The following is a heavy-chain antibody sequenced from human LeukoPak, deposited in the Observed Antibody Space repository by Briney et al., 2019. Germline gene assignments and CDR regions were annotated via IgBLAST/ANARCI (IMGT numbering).Heavy chain of an antibody. CDR2: INTDGTTT. CDR3: ASSNWYALDS. CDR1: GFTFSGYW. Sequence: GGSLRLSCAASGFTFSGYWMFWVRQAPGKGLVWDSRINTDGTTTTYADSVKGRFSISRDNAKNTLYLQMNSLRAEDTAVYYCASSNWYALDSWGQGTLVTVSS. J-gene: IGHJ4*02. V-gene: IGHV3-74*01. D-gene: IGHD1-20*01.